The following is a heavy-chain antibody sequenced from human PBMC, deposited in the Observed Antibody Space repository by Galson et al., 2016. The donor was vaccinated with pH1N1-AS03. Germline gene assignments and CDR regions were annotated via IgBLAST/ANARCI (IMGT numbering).Heavy chain of an antibody. V-gene: IGHV3-7*01. J-gene: IGHJ6*02. Sequence: SLRLSCAASGFTFSGYWMSWVRQAPGKGLEWVAHIKQDGSEKYYVDSVKGRFTISRDNAKNSLYLQMNSLRAEDTAVYYCARVPYSYGMDAWGQGTTVTVSS. CDR1: GFTFSGYW. CDR2: IKQDGSEK. CDR3: ARVPYSYGMDA.